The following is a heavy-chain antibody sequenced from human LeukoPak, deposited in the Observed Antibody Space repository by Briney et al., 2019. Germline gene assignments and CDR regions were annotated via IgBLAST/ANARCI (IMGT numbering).Heavy chain of an antibody. CDR3: AREASGFYYMDV. V-gene: IGHV4-34*01. Sequence: PSETLSLTCAVYGGSFSGYYWSWIRQPPGKGLEWIGEINHSGSTNYNPSPKSRVTISVDTSKNQFSLKLSSVTAADTAVYYCAREASGFYYMDVWGKGTTVTVSS. J-gene: IGHJ6*03. CDR2: INHSGST. D-gene: IGHD2-15*01. CDR1: GGSFSGYY.